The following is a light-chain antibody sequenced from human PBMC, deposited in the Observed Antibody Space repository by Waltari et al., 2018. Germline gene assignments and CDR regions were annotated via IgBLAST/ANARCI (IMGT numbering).Light chain of an antibody. CDR3: ATWDSSLSAGV. V-gene: IGLV1-51*01. J-gene: IGLJ1*01. CDR1: SPNIGINS. Sequence: QSVLTQPPSVSAAPGQMVSISCSGSSPNIGINSVSWYQKLPETDPKLLIYENCHRPPGIRHRFYGSKSGTSATLDITGLQAGDEGDYYCATWDSSLSAGVFGTGTKVTVL. CDR2: ENC.